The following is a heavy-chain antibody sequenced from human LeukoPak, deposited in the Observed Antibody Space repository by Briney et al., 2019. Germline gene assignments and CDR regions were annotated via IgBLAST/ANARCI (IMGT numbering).Heavy chain of an antibody. CDR1: GGSISSYY. CDR2: IYYSGST. CDR3: ARASRAGVGY. D-gene: IGHD3-10*01. V-gene: IGHV4-59*01. J-gene: IGHJ4*02. Sequence: SETLSLTCTVSGGSISSYYWSWIRQPPGKGLEWIGYIYYSGSTNYNPSLKSRVTISVDMSKNQFSLKLSSVTAADTAVYYCARASRAGVGYWGQGTLVTVSS.